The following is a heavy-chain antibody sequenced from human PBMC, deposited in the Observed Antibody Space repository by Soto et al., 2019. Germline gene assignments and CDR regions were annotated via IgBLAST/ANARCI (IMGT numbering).Heavy chain of an antibody. D-gene: IGHD3-22*01. CDR2: IYYSGST. Sequence: PSETLSLTCTVSGGSISSSSYYWGWIRQPPGKGLEWIGSIYYSGSTYYNPSLKSRVTISVDTSKNQFSLKLTSVTAADTAVYYCATYDSGGKFDFWGLGTLVTVSS. V-gene: IGHV4-39*07. CDR1: GGSISSSSYY. J-gene: IGHJ4*02. CDR3: ATYDSGGKFDF.